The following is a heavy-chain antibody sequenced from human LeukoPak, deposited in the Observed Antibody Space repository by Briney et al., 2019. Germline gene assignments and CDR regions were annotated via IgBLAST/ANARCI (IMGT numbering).Heavy chain of an antibody. CDR3: ACLPYCSSTSCSDY. V-gene: IGHV4-31*03. D-gene: IGHD2-2*01. J-gene: IGHJ4*02. CDR2: IYYSGST. Sequence: SETLSLTCTVSGGSISSGGYYWRWIRQHPGKGLEWIGYIYYSGSTYYNPSLKSRVTISVDTSKNQFSLKLSSVTAADTAVYYCACLPYCSSTSCSDYWGQGTLVTVSS. CDR1: GGSISSGGYY.